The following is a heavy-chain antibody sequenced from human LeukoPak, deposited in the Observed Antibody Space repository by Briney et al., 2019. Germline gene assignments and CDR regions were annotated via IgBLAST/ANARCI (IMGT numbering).Heavy chain of an antibody. CDR3: ARLAPSTANY. V-gene: IGHV1-18*01. D-gene: IGHD5/OR15-5a*01. Sequence: ASVKVSCKASGYTFTSYGISWVRQAPGQGLEWMGWISAYNGNTNYAQKFQGRVTMTRDTSISTAYMELSRLRSDDTAVYYCARLAPSTANYWGQGTLVTVSS. J-gene: IGHJ4*02. CDR2: ISAYNGNT. CDR1: GYTFTSYG.